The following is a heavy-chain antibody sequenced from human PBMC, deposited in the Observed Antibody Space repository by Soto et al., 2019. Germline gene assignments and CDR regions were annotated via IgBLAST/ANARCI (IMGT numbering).Heavy chain of an antibody. V-gene: IGHV3-23*01. CDR1: GFTFSSYA. J-gene: IGHJ5*02. Sequence: GGSLRLSCAASGFTFSSYAMSWVRQAPGKGLEWVSSISGSGGSTYYADSVKGRFTISRDNSKNTLYLQMNSLTAEDTAVYYCAKDPGTVPLNWFGPWGQGTLVTVSS. D-gene: IGHD4-4*01. CDR2: ISGSGGST. CDR3: AKDPGTVPLNWFGP.